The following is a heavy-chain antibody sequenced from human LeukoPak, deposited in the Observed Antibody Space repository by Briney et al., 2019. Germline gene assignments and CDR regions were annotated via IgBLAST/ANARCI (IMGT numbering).Heavy chain of an antibody. J-gene: IGHJ6*02. CDR3: ARESVRITMVRGSVDV. V-gene: IGHV1-2*04. Sequence: ASVKVSCKASGYTFTGYYMHWVRQAPGQGLEWMGWINPNSGGTNYAQKFQGWVTMTRDTSISTAYMELSRLRSDDTAVYYCARESVRITMVRGSVDVWGQGTTVTVSS. CDR1: GYTFTGYY. D-gene: IGHD3-10*01. CDR2: INPNSGGT.